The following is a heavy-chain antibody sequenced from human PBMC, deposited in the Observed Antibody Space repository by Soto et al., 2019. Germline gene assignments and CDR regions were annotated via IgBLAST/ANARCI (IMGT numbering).Heavy chain of an antibody. V-gene: IGHV1-18*04. CDR1: GYTFTGYY. J-gene: IGHJ6*02. D-gene: IGHD2-2*03. CDR3: ARDGYCSSTSCRSNDYYYYGMDV. Sequence: ASVKVSCKASGYTFTGYYMHWVRQAPGQGLEWMGWISAYNGNTNYAQKLQGRVTMTTDTSTSTACMELRSLRSDDTAVYYCARDGYCSSTSCRSNDYYYYGMDVWGQGTTVTVSS. CDR2: ISAYNGNT.